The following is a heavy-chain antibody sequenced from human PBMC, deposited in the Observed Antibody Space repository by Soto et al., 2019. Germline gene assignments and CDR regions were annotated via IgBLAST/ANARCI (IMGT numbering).Heavy chain of an antibody. CDR3: ARAVAANNWFDL. J-gene: IGHJ5*02. D-gene: IGHD2-21*02. CDR2: ISAYNGNT. Sequence: ASVKVSCKASGYTFTSYYMHWVQQAPGQGLEWMGWISAYNGNTNYAQKLQGRVTMTTDTSTSTAYMELRSLRSDDTAVYYCARAVAANNWFDLWGQGTLVTVSS. V-gene: IGHV1-18*04. CDR1: GYTFTSYY.